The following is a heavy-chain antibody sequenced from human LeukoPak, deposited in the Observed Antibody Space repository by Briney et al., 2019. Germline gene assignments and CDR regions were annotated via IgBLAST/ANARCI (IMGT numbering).Heavy chain of an antibody. V-gene: IGHV3-66*01. CDR3: ARDHSGSYDF. D-gene: IGHD1-26*01. Sequence: GGSLRLSCAVSGFTVSSSYMTWVRQAPGKGLEWVSVIYSGGSTYYADSVQDRFTISRDNSNNTVYLQMNSLRAEDTAVYYCARDHSGSYDFWGQGTLVTVSS. CDR2: IYSGGST. CDR1: GFTVSSSY. J-gene: IGHJ4*02.